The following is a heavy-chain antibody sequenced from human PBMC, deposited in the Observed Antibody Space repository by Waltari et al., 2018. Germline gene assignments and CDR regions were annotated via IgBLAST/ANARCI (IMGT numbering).Heavy chain of an antibody. V-gene: IGHV3-74*01. CDR2: INGDGYGI. CDR1: GFTFSHSW. J-gene: IGHJ4*02. CDR3: ARKGGRGYTYGPFYFDS. Sequence: VQLLEAGGDLVQTGGSLRLPCAASGFTFSHSWTPWVRQAPGKGLVWVARINGDGYGITYSDSVQGRFTISRDNTKNTVYLQLNSLRADDTAVYYCARKGGRGYTYGPFYFDSWGRGTLVTVSS. D-gene: IGHD5-18*01.